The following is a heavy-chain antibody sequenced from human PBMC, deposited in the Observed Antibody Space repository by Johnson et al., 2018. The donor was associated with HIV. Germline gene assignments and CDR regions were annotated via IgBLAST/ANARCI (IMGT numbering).Heavy chain of an antibody. D-gene: IGHD5-24*01. CDR3: ARAYNDAFDI. CDR1: GFTFNSYA. Sequence: QVQLVESGGGVVQPGRSLRLSCAASGFTFNSYAMHWVRQAPGRGLEWVAVISSDGSNKYYADSVKGRFTISRDNSKNTLYLQMNSLRAEDTAVFYCARAYNDAFDIWGQGTMVTVSS. V-gene: IGHV3-30-3*01. J-gene: IGHJ3*02. CDR2: ISSDGSNK.